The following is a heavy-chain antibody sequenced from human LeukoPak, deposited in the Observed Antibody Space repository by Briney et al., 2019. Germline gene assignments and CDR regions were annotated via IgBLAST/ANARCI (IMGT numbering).Heavy chain of an antibody. CDR1: GFTVSSNF. CDR2: IYSGGST. Sequence: GGSLRLSCAASGFTVSSNFLSWVRQAPGKGLEWVSLIYSGGSTDYTDSVKGRFTISRDNSKNTLYLQINSLRAEDTAVYYCAKDVIYCSSTSCYAWFDSWGQGTLVTVSS. D-gene: IGHD2-2*01. V-gene: IGHV3-53*01. J-gene: IGHJ5*01. CDR3: AKDVIYCSSTSCYAWFDS.